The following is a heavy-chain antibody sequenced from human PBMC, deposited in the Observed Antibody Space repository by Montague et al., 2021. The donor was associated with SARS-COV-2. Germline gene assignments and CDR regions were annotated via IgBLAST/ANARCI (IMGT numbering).Heavy chain of an antibody. CDR2: IYGNDDK. Sequence: PALGKPTQTLTLTCSFSGFSLTTKGMGVTWIRQPPGKALEWLALIYGNDDKRYRPSLQTKLTIAKDTSKNQVILIMTNMDPVDTATYYCAHRIARHYDTSAYLWCPFDFWGQGTLVTVSS. D-gene: IGHD3-22*01. V-gene: IGHV2-5*01. CDR1: GFSLTTKGMG. J-gene: IGHJ4*02. CDR3: AHRIARHYDTSAYLWCPFDF.